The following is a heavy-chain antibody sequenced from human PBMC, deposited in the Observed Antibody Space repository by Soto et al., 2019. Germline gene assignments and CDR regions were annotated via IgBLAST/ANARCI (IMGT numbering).Heavy chain of an antibody. D-gene: IGHD2-2*01. Sequence: GGSLRLSCAASGFTFSSYGMHWVRQAPGKGLEWVAVISYDGSNKYYADSVRGRFTISRDNSKNTLYLQMNSLRAEDTAVYYCAKDEHWNVVPAAIFPDYWGQGTLVTVSS. CDR1: GFTFSSYG. CDR3: AKDEHWNVVPAAIFPDY. V-gene: IGHV3-30*18. CDR2: ISYDGSNK. J-gene: IGHJ4*02.